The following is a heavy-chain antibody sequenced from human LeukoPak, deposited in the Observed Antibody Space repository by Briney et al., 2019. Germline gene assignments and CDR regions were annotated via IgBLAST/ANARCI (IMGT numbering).Heavy chain of an antibody. Sequence: GGSLRLSCAASGFTFTNYWMHWVRQAPGMGLVWVSRLPPDELGIIYADSVKGRFTVSRDNAKNSLYLQMNSLRAEDTAVYYCARASTRYYYDSSDFDYWGQGTLVTVSS. CDR3: ARASTRYYYDSSDFDY. D-gene: IGHD3-22*01. J-gene: IGHJ4*02. V-gene: IGHV3-74*01. CDR1: GFTFTNYW. CDR2: LPPDELGI.